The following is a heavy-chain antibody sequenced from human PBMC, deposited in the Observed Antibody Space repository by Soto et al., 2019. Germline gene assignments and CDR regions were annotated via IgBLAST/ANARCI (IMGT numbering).Heavy chain of an antibody. J-gene: IGHJ4*02. D-gene: IGHD1-26*01. CDR2: ISGSGSRT. V-gene: IGHV3-23*01. CDR3: AKGGNLDY. Sequence: EVQLLESGGGLVQPGGSLRLSCAASGFTFTNSAMRWVRQAPGKGLEWVSGISGSGSRTYYADSVKGRFTVSRDNSKNTLYLQLNSRRAEDTAIYYCAKGGNLDYWGQGTLVTVSS. CDR1: GFTFTNSA.